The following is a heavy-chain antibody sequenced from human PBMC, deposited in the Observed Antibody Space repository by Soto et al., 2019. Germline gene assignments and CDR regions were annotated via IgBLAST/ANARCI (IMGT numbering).Heavy chain of an antibody. CDR2: IIPILGIA. Sequence: QVQLVQSGAEVKKPGSSVKVSCKASGGTFSSYTISWVRQAPGQGLEWMGRIIPILGIANYAQKFQGRVTITEDKSTSTAYMELSSLRSEDTAVYYCARVYDILTGYYDHYYYYGMDVWGQGTTVTVSS. V-gene: IGHV1-69*02. CDR3: ARVYDILTGYYDHYYYYGMDV. CDR1: GGTFSSYT. J-gene: IGHJ6*02. D-gene: IGHD3-9*01.